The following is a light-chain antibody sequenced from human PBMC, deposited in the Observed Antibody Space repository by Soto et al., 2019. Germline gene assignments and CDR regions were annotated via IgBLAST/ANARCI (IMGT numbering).Light chain of an antibody. CDR2: GAS. CDR1: QSVSSN. J-gene: IGKJ1*01. Sequence: EIVMTQSPATLSVSPGERVTLSCRASQSVSSNLAWYQQKPGQAPRLLIYGASTRVTDIPARFSGSGSGTEFTLTISSLQSEDFAVYYCQQYNNWPPWTFGQVTKVEIK. V-gene: IGKV3-15*01. CDR3: QQYNNWPPWT.